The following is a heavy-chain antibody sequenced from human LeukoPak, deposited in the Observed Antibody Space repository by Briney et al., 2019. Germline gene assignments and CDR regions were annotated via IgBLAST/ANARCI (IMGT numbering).Heavy chain of an antibody. Sequence: SETLSLTCTVSGDSISSYYWSWIRQPPGKGLEWIGYIYYSGSTNYNPSLKSRVTLSVHTSKNQLSLRLSSVTAADTAMYYCARRRLGDAFDVWGQGTMVAVSS. CDR2: IYYSGST. J-gene: IGHJ3*01. CDR3: ARRRLGDAFDV. CDR1: GDSISSYY. V-gene: IGHV4-59*08. D-gene: IGHD3-16*01.